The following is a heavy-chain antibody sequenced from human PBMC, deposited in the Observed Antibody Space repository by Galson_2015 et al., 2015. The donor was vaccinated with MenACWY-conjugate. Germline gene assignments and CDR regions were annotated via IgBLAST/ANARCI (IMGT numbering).Heavy chain of an antibody. Sequence: SEPLSLTCAVSGGSISSSNWWSWVCQPPGKGLEWIGEIYHSGSTNYNPSLKSRVTISVDKSKNQFSLKLSSVTAADTAVYYCARGVFGDSYGYCLDYWGQGTLVTVSS. J-gene: IGHJ4*02. D-gene: IGHD5-18*01. CDR2: IYHSGST. V-gene: IGHV4-4*02. CDR1: GGSISSSNW. CDR3: ARGVFGDSYGYCLDY.